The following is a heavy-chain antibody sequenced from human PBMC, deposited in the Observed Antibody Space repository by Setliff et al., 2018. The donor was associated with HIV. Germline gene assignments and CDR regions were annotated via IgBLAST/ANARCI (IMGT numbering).Heavy chain of an antibody. J-gene: IGHJ3*02. D-gene: IGHD3-9*01. CDR1: GYTFTSYG. Sequence: ASVKVSCKASGYTFTSYGITWVRQAPGQGLEWMGWISPDNGNTRISQRFRGSVTMTRDRSINTAYMELSGLTSDDTAVYYCATDAYHDYLTGPTPGAFDIWGQGTMVTVSS. CDR3: ATDAYHDYLTGPTPGAFDI. V-gene: IGHV1-18*01. CDR2: ISPDNGNT.